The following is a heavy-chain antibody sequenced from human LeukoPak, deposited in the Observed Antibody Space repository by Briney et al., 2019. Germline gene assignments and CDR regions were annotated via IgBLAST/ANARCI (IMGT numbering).Heavy chain of an antibody. CDR2: IYHSGST. CDR1: GYSISSGYY. CDR3: AREGYSGYDPKNYFDY. J-gene: IGHJ4*02. Sequence: SETLSLTCAVSGYSISSGYYWGWIRQPPGKGLEWIGIIYHSGSTYYNPSLKSRVTISVDTSKNQLSLKLSSVTAADTAVYYCAREGYSGYDPKNYFDYWGQGTLVTVSS. V-gene: IGHV4-38-2*02. D-gene: IGHD5-12*01.